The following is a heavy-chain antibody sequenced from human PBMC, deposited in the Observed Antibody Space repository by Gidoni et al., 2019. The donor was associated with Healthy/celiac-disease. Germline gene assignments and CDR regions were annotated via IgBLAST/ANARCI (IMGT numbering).Heavy chain of an antibody. CDR3: AKDGKYYDFWSGYHKYYYYYGMDV. V-gene: IGHV3-30*18. D-gene: IGHD3-3*01. CDR2: ISYDGSNK. CDR1: GFTFSRSG. Sequence: QVQLVESGGGVVQPGRSLRLSCAASGFTFSRSGMHWVRPAPGKGLEWVAVISYDGSNKYYADSVKGRFTISRDNSKNTLYLQMNSLRAEDTAVYYCAKDGKYYDFWSGYHKYYYYYGMDVWGQGTTVTVSS. J-gene: IGHJ6*02.